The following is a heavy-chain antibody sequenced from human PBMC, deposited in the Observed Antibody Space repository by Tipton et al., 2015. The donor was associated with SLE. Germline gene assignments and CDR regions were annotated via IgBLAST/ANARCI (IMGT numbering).Heavy chain of an antibody. CDR3: ASTIHRSFYYYYDMYV. V-gene: IGHV4-4*07. CDR2: IYTSGST. J-gene: IGHJ6*02. CDR1: GGSISSYY. Sequence: TLSLTCTVSGGSISSYYWSWIRQPAGKGLEWIGRIYTSGSTNYNPSLKSRVTMSVDTSKNQISLKLTSVTAADTAVYYCASTIHRSFYYYYDMYVWGQGTTVTVSS. D-gene: IGHD3-16*02.